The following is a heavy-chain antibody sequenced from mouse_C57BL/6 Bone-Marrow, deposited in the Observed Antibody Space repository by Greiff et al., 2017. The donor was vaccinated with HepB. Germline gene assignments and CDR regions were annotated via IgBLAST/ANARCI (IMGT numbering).Heavy chain of an antibody. CDR3: ARKEEYYYAMDY. J-gene: IGHJ4*01. V-gene: IGHV2-2*01. CDR1: GFSLTSYG. Sequence: VQRVESGPGLVQPSQSLSITCTVSGFSLTSYGVHWVRQSPGKGLEWLGVIWSGGSTDYNAAFISSLSISKDNSKSQVFFKMNSLQADDTAIYYCARKEEYYYAMDYWGQGTSVTVSS. CDR2: IWSGGST.